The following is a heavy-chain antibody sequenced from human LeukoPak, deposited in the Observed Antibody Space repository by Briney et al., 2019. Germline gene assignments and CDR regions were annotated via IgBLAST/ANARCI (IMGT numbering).Heavy chain of an antibody. CDR3: ARSQWLVQVTYYMDV. CDR1: GGSISSSSYY. J-gene: IGHJ6*03. V-gene: IGHV4-39*07. D-gene: IGHD6-19*01. CDR2: IYYSGST. Sequence: PSETLSLTCTVSGGSISSSSYYWGWIRQPPGKGLEWIGSIYYSGSTYYNPSLKSRVTISVDTSKNQFSLKLSSVTAADTAVYYCARSQWLVQVTYYMDVWGKGTTVTVSS.